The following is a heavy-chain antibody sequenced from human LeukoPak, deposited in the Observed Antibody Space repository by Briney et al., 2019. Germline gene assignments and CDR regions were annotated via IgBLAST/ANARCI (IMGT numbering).Heavy chain of an antibody. CDR2: INSDASNT. V-gene: IGHV3-74*01. CDR3: ARGPCGGGDCRTLDF. Sequence: GGSLRLSCAASGFTFNAYWMHWVRQAPGKGLVWVSRINSDASNTSYADSVKGRFTISRDNAKDTLYLQMNSLRVEDTAIYYCARGPCGGGDCRTLDFWGQGTLVTVSS. D-gene: IGHD2-21*02. CDR1: GFTFNAYW. J-gene: IGHJ4*02.